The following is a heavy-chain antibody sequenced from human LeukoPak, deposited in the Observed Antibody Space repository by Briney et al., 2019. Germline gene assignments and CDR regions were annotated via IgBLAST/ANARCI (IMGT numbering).Heavy chain of an antibody. CDR1: AGSISSYY. J-gene: IGHJ4*02. CDR2: IYDSGST. D-gene: IGHD5-24*01. CDR3: ARHIDGYIHFDY. V-gene: IGHV4-59*08. Sequence: SETLSLTCTVSAGSISSYYWSWIRQPPGKGLEWIGYIYDSGSTNYNPSLKSRVTISVDTSKNQFSLKLSSVTAADTAVYYCARHIDGYIHFDYWGQGTLVTVSS.